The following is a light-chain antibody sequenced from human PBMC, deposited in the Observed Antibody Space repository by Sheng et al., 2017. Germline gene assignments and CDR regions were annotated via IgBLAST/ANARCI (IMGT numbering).Light chain of an antibody. J-gene: IGKJ1*01. V-gene: IGKV1-39*01. CDR1: QTISSY. Sequence: DIQMTQSPSSLSASVGDRVTITCRASQTISSYLNWYQQKPGKTPNLLIYAASTLQSGVPSRFSGSGSGTDFILTISDLQPEDFATYYCQQTSSFPPTFGQGTKWKSN. CDR2: AAS. CDR3: QQTSSFPPT.